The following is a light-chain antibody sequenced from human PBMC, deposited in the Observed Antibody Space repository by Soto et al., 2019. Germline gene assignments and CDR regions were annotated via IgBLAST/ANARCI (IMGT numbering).Light chain of an antibody. Sequence: EVVLTQSPGTLSLSPGERATLSCRASHSIGSNYLVWYQQRPGQAPRLLIYGASSRATGVPDRFSGSGSGTDFTLTISRLEPDDFAVYYCQQYGTSAKYTFGQGTKLEIK. CDR2: GAS. CDR3: QQYGTSAKYT. J-gene: IGKJ2*01. V-gene: IGKV3-20*01. CDR1: HSIGSNY.